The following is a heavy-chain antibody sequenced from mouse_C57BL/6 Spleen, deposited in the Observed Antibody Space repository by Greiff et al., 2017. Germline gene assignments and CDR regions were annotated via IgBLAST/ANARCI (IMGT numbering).Heavy chain of an antibody. V-gene: IGHV1-80*01. Sequence: QVQLQQSGAELVKPGASVKISCEASGYAFSSYWMNWVKQRPGKGLEWIGQIYPGDGDTNYNGKFKGKATLTADKSSSTAYMQLSSLTSEDSAVYFCARTPYGPEGKDYFDYWGQGTTLTVSS. CDR2: IYPGDGDT. D-gene: IGHD2-10*02. CDR1: GYAFSSYW. CDR3: ARTPYGPEGKDYFDY. J-gene: IGHJ2*01.